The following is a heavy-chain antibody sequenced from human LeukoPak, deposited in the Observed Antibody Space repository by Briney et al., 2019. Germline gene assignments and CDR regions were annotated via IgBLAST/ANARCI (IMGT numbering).Heavy chain of an antibody. J-gene: IGHJ4*02. V-gene: IGHV1-69*04. CDR2: IIPILGIA. D-gene: IGHD5-12*01. CDR1: VGTFSSYA. CDR3: ARVPPDIVATPPDY. Sequence: TSVTVSCKASVGTFSSYAISWVRQAPGQGLEWMGRIIPILGIANYAQKFQGRVTITADKSTSTAYMELSSLRSEDTAVYYCARVPPDIVATPPDYWGQGTLVTVSS.